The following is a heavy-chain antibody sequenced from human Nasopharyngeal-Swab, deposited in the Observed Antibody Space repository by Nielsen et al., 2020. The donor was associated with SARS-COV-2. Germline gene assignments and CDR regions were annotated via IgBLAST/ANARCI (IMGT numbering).Heavy chain of an antibody. CDR2: IKEDGNEQ. J-gene: IGHJ6*03. CDR1: GFTFSAFW. CDR3: ARHPIRAARPIAYMDV. D-gene: IGHD6-6*01. V-gene: IGHV3-7*01. Sequence: GESLKISCAASGFTFSAFWMSWVRQAPGRGLEWVANIKEDGNEQYYADSVKGRFTISRDNAKNSLYLQMNSLRAEDTAVYYCARHPIRAARPIAYMDVWGKGTTVTVSS.